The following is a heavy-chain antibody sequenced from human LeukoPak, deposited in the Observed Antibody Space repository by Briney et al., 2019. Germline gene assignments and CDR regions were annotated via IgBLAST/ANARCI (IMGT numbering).Heavy chain of an antibody. J-gene: IGHJ4*02. V-gene: IGHV1-46*01. D-gene: IGHD3-22*01. CDR3: AREGDYYDSSGYFID. CDR2: INPSGGST. Sequence: ASVKVSCKASGYTFTSYYMHWVRQAPGQGLEWMGLINPSGGSTSYAQKFQGRVTMTRDTSTSTVYMELSSLRSEDTAVYYCAREGDYYDSSGYFIDWGQGTLVTVSS. CDR1: GYTFTSYY.